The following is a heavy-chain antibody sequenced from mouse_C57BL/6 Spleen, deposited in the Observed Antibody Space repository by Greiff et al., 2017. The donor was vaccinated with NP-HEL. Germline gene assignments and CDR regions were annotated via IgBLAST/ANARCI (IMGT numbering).Heavy chain of an antibody. V-gene: IGHV1-50*01. Sequence: QVQLQQPGAELVKPGASVKLSCKASGYTFTSYWMQWVKQRPGQGLEWIGEIDPSDSYTNYNQKFKGKATLTVDTSSSTAYMQLSSLTSEDSAVYYCARDSSGYNYWGQGTTLTVSS. CDR2: IDPSDSYT. D-gene: IGHD3-2*02. CDR3: ARDSSGYNY. J-gene: IGHJ2*01. CDR1: GYTFTSYW.